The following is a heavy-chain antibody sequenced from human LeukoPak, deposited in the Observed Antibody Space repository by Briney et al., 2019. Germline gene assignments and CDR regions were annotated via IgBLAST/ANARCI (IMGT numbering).Heavy chain of an antibody. Sequence: SETLSLTCAVYGGSFSGYYWSWIRQPAGKGLEWIGRIYTSGSTNYNPSLKSRVTMSVDTSKNQFSLKLSSVTAADTAVYYCARATIGWFGDPRLAFDIWGQGTMVTVSS. CDR1: GGSFSGYY. CDR3: ARATIGWFGDPRLAFDI. J-gene: IGHJ3*02. D-gene: IGHD3-10*01. CDR2: IYTSGST. V-gene: IGHV4-59*10.